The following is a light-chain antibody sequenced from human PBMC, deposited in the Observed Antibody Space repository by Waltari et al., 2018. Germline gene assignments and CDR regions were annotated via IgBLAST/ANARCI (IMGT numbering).Light chain of an antibody. CDR1: SSDIGAYSY. Sequence: QSALTQPASMSGSPGQSITISCTGTSSDIGAYSYVAWYQQYPDKAPKLIIYEVNNRPSGVPNRLSGSRSGNTASLTISGLRAEDEADYYCSSFTTASTLVFGGGTKLTVL. CDR2: EVN. V-gene: IGLV2-14*01. J-gene: IGLJ2*01. CDR3: SSFTTASTLV.